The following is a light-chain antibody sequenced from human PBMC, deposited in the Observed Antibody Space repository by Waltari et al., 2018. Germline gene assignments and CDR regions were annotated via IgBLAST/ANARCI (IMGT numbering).Light chain of an antibody. J-gene: IGLJ1*01. CDR1: ASNIGSTA. CDR2: NNS. Sequence: QSVLTQPPSASGTPGQRVTIPCSGGASNIGSTAVNWYQHLPGAAPKLVILNNSQRPSGISDRFSGSTSGASASLAISGLQSDDEADYYCASWDGSLAAYVFGGGTKVTV. V-gene: IGLV1-44*01. CDR3: ASWDGSLAAYV.